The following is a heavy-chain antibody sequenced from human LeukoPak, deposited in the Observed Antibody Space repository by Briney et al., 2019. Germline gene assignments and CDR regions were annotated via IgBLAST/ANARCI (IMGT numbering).Heavy chain of an antibody. CDR3: ARGRGLAAAGTLFDS. D-gene: IGHD6-13*01. CDR2: INHSGST. Sequence: SEALSLTCAVYGGSFSGYYWSWIREPPGKGQEWIGEINHSGSTNYNPSLKSRVTISIDTSKNQFSLKLSSVTAADTAVYYCARGRGLAAAGTLFDSWGQGTLVTVSS. V-gene: IGHV4-34*01. CDR1: GGSFSGYY. J-gene: IGHJ5*01.